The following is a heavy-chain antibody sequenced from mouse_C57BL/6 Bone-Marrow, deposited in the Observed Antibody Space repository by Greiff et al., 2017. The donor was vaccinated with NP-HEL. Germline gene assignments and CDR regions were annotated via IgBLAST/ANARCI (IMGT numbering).Heavy chain of an antibody. CDR3: TRGGKGYYAMDY. V-gene: IGHV6-6*01. Sequence: EVHLVESGGGLVHPFFSLPLSFSSSGFTFSDAWMDWVRQSPEKGLEWVAEIRNKANNHATYYAESVKGRFTISRDDSKSSVYLQMNSLRAEDTGIYYCTRGGKGYYAMDYWGQGTSVTVSS. D-gene: IGHD2-1*01. J-gene: IGHJ4*01. CDR1: GFTFSDAW. CDR2: IRNKANNHAT.